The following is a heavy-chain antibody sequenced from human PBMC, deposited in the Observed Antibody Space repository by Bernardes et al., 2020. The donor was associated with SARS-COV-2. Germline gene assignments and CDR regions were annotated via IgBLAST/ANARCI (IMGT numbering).Heavy chain of an antibody. D-gene: IGHD5-18*01. CDR2: ISCNTSSI. CDR1: GFTFYDYA. J-gene: IGHJ5*02. V-gene: IGHV3-9*01. CDR3: AKEQPDNSFDP. Sequence: CLRLSCKAYGFTFYDYASDCARQSPGKGLEWVFRISCNTSSIGYAVSVKGRFTISRDNAKNSLYLPMNSLSAEDTALYYCAKEQPDNSFDPWGQVTLVTDSS.